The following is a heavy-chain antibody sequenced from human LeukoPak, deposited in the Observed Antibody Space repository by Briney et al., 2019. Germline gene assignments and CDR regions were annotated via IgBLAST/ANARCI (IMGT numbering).Heavy chain of an antibody. CDR3: ARRSYYYDSSDY. V-gene: IGHV5-51*01. J-gene: IGHJ4*02. Sequence: RAGASLQISCQGSGYSFTSYWIGWVRQLPGKGLEWMGIIYPGDSDTRYSPSFQGQVTISADKSISTAYLQWSSLKASDTAMYYCARRSYYYDSSDYWGQGTLVTVSS. CDR2: IYPGDSDT. D-gene: IGHD3-22*01. CDR1: GYSFTSYW.